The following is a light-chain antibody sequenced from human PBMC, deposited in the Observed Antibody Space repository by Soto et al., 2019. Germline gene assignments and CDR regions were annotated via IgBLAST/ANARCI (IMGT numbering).Light chain of an antibody. CDR3: QQYGSSLT. CDR2: GAS. J-gene: IGKJ4*01. Sequence: EIVLTQSPATLSLSLGERATLSCRASQSVSSNLAWYQQKPGQAPRLLIYGASSRATGIPDRFSGSGSGTDFTLTISRLEPEDFAVYYCQQYGSSLTFGGGTKVDIK. V-gene: IGKV3-20*01. CDR1: QSVSSN.